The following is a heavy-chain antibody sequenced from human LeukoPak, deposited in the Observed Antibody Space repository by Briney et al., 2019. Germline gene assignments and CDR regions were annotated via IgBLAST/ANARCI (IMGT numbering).Heavy chain of an antibody. CDR1: GFTFSSYS. CDR2: ISSSSSYI. D-gene: IGHD3-3*01. J-gene: IGHJ3*02. Sequence: GGSLRLSCAASGFTFSSYSMSWVRQALGKGLEWVSSISSSSSYIYYADSVKGRFTISRNNAKNSLYLQMNSLRAEDTAVYYCARDYRGKRITISNDAFDIWGQGTMVTVSS. V-gene: IGHV3-21*01. CDR3: ARDYRGKRITISNDAFDI.